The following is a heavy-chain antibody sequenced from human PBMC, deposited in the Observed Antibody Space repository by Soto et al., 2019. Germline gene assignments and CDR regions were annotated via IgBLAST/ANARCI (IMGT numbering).Heavy chain of an antibody. V-gene: IGHV4-34*01. CDR2: INHSGST. CDR1: GGSFSGYY. D-gene: IGHD2-15*01. J-gene: IGHJ4*02. Sequence: SETLSLTCAVYGGSFSGYYWSWIRQPPGKGLEWIAEINHSGSTNYNPSLKSRVTISVDTSKNQFSLKLSSVTAADTAVYYCARGGPSFLDIVVVVAVRRYYFDYWGQGTLVTVSS. CDR3: ARGGPSFLDIVVVVAVRRYYFDY.